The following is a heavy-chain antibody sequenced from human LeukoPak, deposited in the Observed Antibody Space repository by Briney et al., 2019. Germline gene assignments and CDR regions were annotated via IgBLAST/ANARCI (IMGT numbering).Heavy chain of an antibody. CDR1: GFTFNNYS. V-gene: IGHV3-23*01. CDR2: ISGSGGST. J-gene: IGHJ3*02. D-gene: IGHD3-3*01. CDR3: AKGLPILRKDAFDI. Sequence: GGSLRLSCVASGFTFNNYSMNWVRQAPGKGLEWVSAISGSGGSTYYADSVKGRFTISRDNSKNTLYLQMNSLRAEDTAVYYCAKGLPILRKDAFDIWGQGTMVTVSS.